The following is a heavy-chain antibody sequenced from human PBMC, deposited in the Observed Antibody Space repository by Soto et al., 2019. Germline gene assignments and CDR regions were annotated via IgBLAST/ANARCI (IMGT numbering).Heavy chain of an antibody. J-gene: IGHJ3*02. CDR3: ARGGDYSAFDI. V-gene: IGHV1-69*06. CDR2: IIPIFGTA. Sequence: SIKVSCKASGGPFISYAIIWVRQAPGQGLEWMGGIIPIFGTANYAQKFQGRVTITADKSTSTAYMELSSLRSEDTAVYYCARGGDYSAFDIWGQGTMVTVSS. D-gene: IGHD4-17*01. CDR1: GGPFISYA.